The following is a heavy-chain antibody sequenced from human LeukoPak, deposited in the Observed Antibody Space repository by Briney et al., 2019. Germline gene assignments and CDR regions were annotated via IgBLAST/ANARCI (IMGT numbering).Heavy chain of an antibody. Sequence: PGGSLRLSCAASGFSFSSNYMSWVRQAPGKGLEWVSVIYSGGSTYYADSVKGGFTISRDDSKNTLYLQMNSLRAEDTAVYYCARYRSRSCGGDFYSSAFDIWGQGTMVTVSS. CDR2: IYSGGST. CDR1: GFSFSSNY. D-gene: IGHD2-21*02. CDR3: ARYRSRSCGGDFYSSAFDI. V-gene: IGHV3-53*01. J-gene: IGHJ3*02.